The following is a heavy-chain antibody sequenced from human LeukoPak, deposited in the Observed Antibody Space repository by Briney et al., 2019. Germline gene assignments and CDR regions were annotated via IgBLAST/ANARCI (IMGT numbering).Heavy chain of an antibody. CDR2: ISWNSGNI. CDR3: AKGRGYNYGYIFGYFDY. J-gene: IGHJ4*02. V-gene: IGHV3-9*01. D-gene: IGHD5-18*01. CDR1: VFTFADYA. Sequence: PGGSLRLACAASVFTFADYAMDWVRQTPAKGLEWVSAISWNSGNIDYADSVKGRFTISRDNAKNSLYLQMNSLRAEDTALYYCAKGRGYNYGYIFGYFDYWGQGTLVTVSS.